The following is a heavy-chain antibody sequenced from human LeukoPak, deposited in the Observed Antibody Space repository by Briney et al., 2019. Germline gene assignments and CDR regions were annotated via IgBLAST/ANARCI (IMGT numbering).Heavy chain of an antibody. CDR3: AREVERYSYFDP. J-gene: IGHJ5*02. CDR2: IIPILGIA. V-gene: IGHV1-69*04. Sequence: GASVKVSCKASGGTFSSYAISWVRQAPGQGLEWMGRIIPILGIANYAQKFQGRVTITADKSTSTAYMELSSLRSEDTAVYYCAREVERYSYFDPWGQGTLVTVSS. CDR1: GGTFSSYA. D-gene: IGHD6-13*01.